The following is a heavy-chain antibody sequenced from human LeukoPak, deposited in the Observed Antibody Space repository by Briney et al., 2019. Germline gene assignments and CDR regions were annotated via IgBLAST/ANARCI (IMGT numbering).Heavy chain of an antibody. J-gene: IGHJ4*01. CDR2: LDQGGSDD. V-gene: IGHV3-7*01. CDR3: ARDVSLGFWSGYSDY. CDR1: GVIFSDYS. Sequence: GGTVRLSCEASGVIFSDYSITWVRQAPGKGLEWVANLDQGGSDDFYLDSVRGRFIISRDNARNSLYLQMNGLRVEDTAVYYCARDVSLGFWSGYSDYWGHGTLVAVAS. D-gene: IGHD3-3*01.